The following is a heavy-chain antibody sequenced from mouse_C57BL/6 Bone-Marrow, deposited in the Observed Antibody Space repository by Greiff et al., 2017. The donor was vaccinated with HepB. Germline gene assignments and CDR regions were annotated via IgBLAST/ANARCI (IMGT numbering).Heavy chain of an antibody. V-gene: IGHV14-4*01. CDR2: IDPENGDT. Sequence: VHVKQSGAELVRPGASVKLSCTASGFNIKDDYMHWVKQRPEQGLEWIGWIDPENGDTEYASKFQGKATITADTSSNTAYLQLSSLTSEDTAVYYCTADYYGSRDGFAYWGQGTLVTVSA. CDR3: TADYYGSRDGFAY. J-gene: IGHJ3*01. D-gene: IGHD1-1*01. CDR1: GFNIKDDY.